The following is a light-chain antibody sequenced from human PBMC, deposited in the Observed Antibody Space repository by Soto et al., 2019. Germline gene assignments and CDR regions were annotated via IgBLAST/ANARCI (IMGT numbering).Light chain of an antibody. CDR3: SSYTSSSTLYV. V-gene: IGLV2-14*01. CDR1: SSDVGGYNY. Sequence: QSFLTQPASVSGSAGQSITISCTGTSSDVGGYNYVSWYQQHPGKAPKLMIYEVSNRPSGVSNRFSGSKSGNTASLTISGLQAEDEADYYCSSYTSSSTLYVFGTGTKVTVL. CDR2: EVS. J-gene: IGLJ1*01.